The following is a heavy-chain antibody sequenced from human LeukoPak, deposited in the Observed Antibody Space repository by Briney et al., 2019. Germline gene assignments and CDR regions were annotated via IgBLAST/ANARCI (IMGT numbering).Heavy chain of an antibody. CDR3: ARDPDCTTNSCFDY. D-gene: IGHD2-8*01. J-gene: IGHJ4*02. V-gene: IGHV3-7*03. CDR1: GFTFSTNW. Sequence: GGSLRLSCTASGFTFSTNWMAWVRQAPGKGLEWVANIKADGSETYYVDSVKGRFTISRDNAKNSVYLQMSSLRAEDTAVYYCARDPDCTTNSCFDYWGQGTLVTVSS. CDR2: IKADGSET.